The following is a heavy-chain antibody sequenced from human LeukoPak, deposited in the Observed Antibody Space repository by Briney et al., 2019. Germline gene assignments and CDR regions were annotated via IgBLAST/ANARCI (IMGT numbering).Heavy chain of an antibody. CDR1: GGSISSYY. J-gene: IGHJ3*02. V-gene: IGHV4-4*07. CDR2: LYVNGSP. CDR3: ARMPVPIHDAFDI. D-gene: IGHD2-2*01. Sequence: SETLSLTCTVSGGSISSYYWGWIRQPAGKGLEYIGRLYVNGSPNSNPSLKSRVTMSLDTSKNQFSLKMTSVTAADSAIYFCARMPVPIHDAFDIWGQGTAVMVSS.